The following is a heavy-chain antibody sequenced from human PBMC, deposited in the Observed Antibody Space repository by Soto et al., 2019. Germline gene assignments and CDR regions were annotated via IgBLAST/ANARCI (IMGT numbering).Heavy chain of an antibody. CDR1: GDSISSGGYY. Sequence: QVQLQESGPGLVKPSQTLSLTCTVSGDSISSGGYYWSWIRQHPGKGLEWIGYIYYSGSTYYNPSLKSRVTISVDTSKNQFSLKLSSVTAADTAVYYCARDSDYYGSDDAFDIWGQGTMVTVSS. D-gene: IGHD3-10*01. CDR3: ARDSDYYGSDDAFDI. V-gene: IGHV4-31*03. J-gene: IGHJ3*02. CDR2: IYYSGST.